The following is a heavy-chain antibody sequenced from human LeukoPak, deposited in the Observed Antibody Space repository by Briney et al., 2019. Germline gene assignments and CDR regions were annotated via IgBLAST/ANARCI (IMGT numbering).Heavy chain of an antibody. D-gene: IGHD3-9*01. CDR3: AGGYYDILTGSAFDY. J-gene: IGHJ4*02. CDR1: GFTVSSNY. Sequence: GGSLRPSCAASGFTVSSNYMSWVRQAPGKGLEWVSVIYSGDSTYYADSVKGRFTISRDNSKNTLYLQMNSLRAEDTAVYYCAGGYYDILTGSAFDYWGQGTLVTVSS. CDR2: IYSGDST. V-gene: IGHV3-66*01.